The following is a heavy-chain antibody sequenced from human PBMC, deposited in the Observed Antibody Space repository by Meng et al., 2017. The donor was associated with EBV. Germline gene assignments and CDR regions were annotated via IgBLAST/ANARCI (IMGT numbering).Heavy chain of an antibody. V-gene: IGHV1-3*01. Sequence: QVQCVRSGAEVKKPGASVKVSCKASGYTFTSYAMHWVRQAPGQRLEWMGWINAGNGNTKYSQKFQGRVTITRDTSASTAYMELSSLRSEDTAVYYCARRGGVADWFDPWGQGTLVTVSS. CDR2: INAGNGNT. CDR1: GYTFTSYA. J-gene: IGHJ5*02. CDR3: ARRGGVADWFDP. D-gene: IGHD2-15*01.